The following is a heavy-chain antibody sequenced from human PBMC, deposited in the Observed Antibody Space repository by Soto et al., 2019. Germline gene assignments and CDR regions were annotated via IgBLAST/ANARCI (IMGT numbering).Heavy chain of an antibody. J-gene: IGHJ5*02. D-gene: IGHD1-26*01. Sequence: EVQLVESGGGLVQPGGSLRLSCAASGFTFSSYSMNWVRQAPGKGLEWVSYISSSSSTIYYAECVKGQFTISRDNAKNSLYLQMNSLRAEDTAVYYCAREEGLLNWFDPWGQGTLVTVSS. V-gene: IGHV3-48*01. CDR2: ISSSSSTI. CDR1: GFTFSSYS. CDR3: AREEGLLNWFDP.